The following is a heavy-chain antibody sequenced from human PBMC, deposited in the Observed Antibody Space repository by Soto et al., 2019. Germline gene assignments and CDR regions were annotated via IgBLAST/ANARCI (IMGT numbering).Heavy chain of an antibody. D-gene: IGHD3-10*01. Sequence: GGSLRLSCTASGFTFSDYAMTWVRQAPGKGLEWVSTISGGSSVTYYGDSVKGRFTISRDNAKKTLFLQLNRLSAEDTATYYCATVLRKNYSYPFDFWGQGTQVTVSS. CDR3: ATVLRKNYSYPFDF. V-gene: IGHV3-23*01. CDR2: ISGGSSVT. CDR1: GFTFSDYA. J-gene: IGHJ4*02.